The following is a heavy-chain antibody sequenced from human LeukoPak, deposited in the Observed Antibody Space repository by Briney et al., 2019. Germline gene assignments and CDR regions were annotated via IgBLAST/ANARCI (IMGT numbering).Heavy chain of an antibody. V-gene: IGHV3-74*01. CDR3: ARDFDYGGGL. D-gene: IGHD4-17*01. CDR2: VNPDGSRT. J-gene: IGHJ4*02. Sequence: PGGSLRLSCPGSGFTITNYWIHWVRQAPGKGLEWVSRVNPDGSRTGYADSVKGRFTISRDNAKNTLYLQMNSLRAEDTAVYYCARDFDYGGGLWGQGTLVTVSS. CDR1: GFTITNYW.